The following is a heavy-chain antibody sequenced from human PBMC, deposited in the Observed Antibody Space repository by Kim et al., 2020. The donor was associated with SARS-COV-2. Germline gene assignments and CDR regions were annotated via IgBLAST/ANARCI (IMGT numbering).Heavy chain of an antibody. Sequence: GGSLRLSCAASGFTVSSNYMSWVRQAPGKGLEWVSVIYSGGSTYYADSVKGRFTISRHNSKNTLYLQMNSLRADDTAVYYCARDLSLGMITFGGVITWGQGTLVTVSS. D-gene: IGHD3-16*01. V-gene: IGHV3-53*04. CDR2: IYSGGST. CDR3: ARDLSLGMITFGGVIT. J-gene: IGHJ4*02. CDR1: GFTVSSNY.